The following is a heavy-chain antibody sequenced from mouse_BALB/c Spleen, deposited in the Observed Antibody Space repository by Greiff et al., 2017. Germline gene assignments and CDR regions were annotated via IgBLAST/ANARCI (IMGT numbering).Heavy chain of an antibody. CDR1: GYTFTDYW. D-gene: IGHD2-10*01. Sequence: VQLQQSGAELVMPGASVKMSCKASGYTFTDYWMHWVKQRPGQGLEWIGAIDTSDSYTSYNQKFKGKATLTVDESSSTAYMQLSSLTSEDSAVYYCARLAYYGNYPDYWGQGTTLTVSS. J-gene: IGHJ2*01. CDR2: IDTSDSYT. CDR3: ARLAYYGNYPDY. V-gene: IGHV1-69*01.